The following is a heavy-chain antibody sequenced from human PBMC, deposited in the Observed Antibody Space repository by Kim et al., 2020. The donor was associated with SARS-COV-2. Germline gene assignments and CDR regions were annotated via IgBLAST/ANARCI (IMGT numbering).Heavy chain of an antibody. Sequence: SETLSLTCAVSGGSVSSGSYYWSWIRQSPEKGLEWIGSIYYSGSTKYNPSLKSRVTISADTSKNQFSLNLSPMTAADTAVYFCARDGYCSSTGCFDA. CDR2: IYYSGST. D-gene: IGHD2-2*01. CDR1: GGSVSSGSYY. J-gene: IGHJ3*01. CDR3: ARDGYCSSTGCFDA. V-gene: IGHV4-61*01.